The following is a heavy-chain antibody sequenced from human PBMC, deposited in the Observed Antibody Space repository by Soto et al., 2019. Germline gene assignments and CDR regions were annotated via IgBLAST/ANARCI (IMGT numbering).Heavy chain of an antibody. CDR1: GGSFSGYY. V-gene: IGHV4-34*01. CDR3: VLSFGVAPPGPFDY. CDR2: INHSGST. D-gene: IGHD2-15*01. Sequence: SETLSLTCAVYGGSFSGYYWSWIRQPPGKGLEWIGEINHSGSTNYNPSLKSRVTISVDTSKNQFSLKLSSVTAADTAVYYCVLSFGVAPPGPFDYCGQGSLVPVSS. J-gene: IGHJ1*01.